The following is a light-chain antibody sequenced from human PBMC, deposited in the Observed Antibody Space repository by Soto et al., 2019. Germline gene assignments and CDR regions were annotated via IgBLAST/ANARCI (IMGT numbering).Light chain of an antibody. Sequence: IQMTQFPSSLSASVGDRVTITCRAGQTVIRYLNWYQQKPGRAPTLLIFAVSNLQSGVPSRFRGSGSGTEVTLTNSGLQPEDFANYYCQRSYSTLFTCDPGIKVEIK. V-gene: IGKV1-39*01. J-gene: IGKJ3*01. CDR3: QRSYSTLFT. CDR2: AVS. CDR1: QTVIRY.